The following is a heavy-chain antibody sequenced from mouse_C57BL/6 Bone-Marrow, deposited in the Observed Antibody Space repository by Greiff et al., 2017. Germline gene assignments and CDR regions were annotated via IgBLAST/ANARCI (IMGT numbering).Heavy chain of an antibody. D-gene: IGHD2-2*01. CDR3: ASSGLLWLRLWDY. V-gene: IGHV1-55*01. J-gene: IGHJ2*01. CDR2: IYPGSGST. Sequence: QVQLQQPGAELVKPGASVKMSCKASGYTFTSYWITWVKQRPGQGLEWIGDIYPGSGSTNYNEKFKCKATLTVDTSSSPAYMQLSSLTSEDSAVYYCASSGLLWLRLWDYWGQGTTLTVSS. CDR1: GYTFTSYW.